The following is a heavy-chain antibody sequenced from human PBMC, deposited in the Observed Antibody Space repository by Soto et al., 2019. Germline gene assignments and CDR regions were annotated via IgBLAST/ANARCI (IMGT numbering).Heavy chain of an antibody. J-gene: IGHJ6*02. CDR1: GFTLSSYS. CDR3: AKYIYWVGETIFGIGMDD. CDR2: ISYDGNTQ. D-gene: IGHD3-3*02. V-gene: IGHV3-30-3*02. Sequence: GGSLRLSCAASGFTLSSYSIHWVRQAPGKGLDWVAVISYDGNTQFYGDSVKGRFIVSRDNSRNTLYLQMNNLRAEDTAVYYCAKYIYWVGETIFGIGMDDWGQGTTVTVSS.